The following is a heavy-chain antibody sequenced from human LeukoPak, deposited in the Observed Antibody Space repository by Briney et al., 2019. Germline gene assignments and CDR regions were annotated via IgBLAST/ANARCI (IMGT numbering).Heavy chain of an antibody. V-gene: IGHV1-2*02. Sequence: ASVKVSCKASGYTFTGYYMHWVRQAPGQGLEWMGWINPNSGGTSYAQKFQGRATTTRDTTNSTAFLALSRGRSDAAAVYFCSRGPLYYDFWSGSKRGYYYMDVWGKGTTVSVSS. CDR3: SRGPLYYDFWSGSKRGYYYMDV. J-gene: IGHJ6*03. D-gene: IGHD3-3*01. CDR1: GYTFTGYY. CDR2: INPNSGGT.